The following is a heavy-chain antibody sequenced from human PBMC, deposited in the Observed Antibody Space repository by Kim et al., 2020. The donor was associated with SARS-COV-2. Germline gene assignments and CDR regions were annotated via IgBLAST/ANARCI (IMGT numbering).Heavy chain of an antibody. Sequence: GGSLRLSCAASGFTFSSYSMNWVRQAPGKGLEWVSYISSSSSTIYYADSVKGRFTISRDNAKNSLYLQMNSLRDEDTAVYYCARDKMVRGVIITDYWGQGTLVTVSS. V-gene: IGHV3-48*02. D-gene: IGHD3-10*01. J-gene: IGHJ4*02. CDR3: ARDKMVRGVIITDY. CDR2: ISSSSSTI. CDR1: GFTFSSYS.